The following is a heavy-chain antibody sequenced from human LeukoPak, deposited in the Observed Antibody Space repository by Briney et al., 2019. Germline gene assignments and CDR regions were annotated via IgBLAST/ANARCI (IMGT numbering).Heavy chain of an antibody. D-gene: IGHD2-2*01. CDR3: AMAQKTMLSRAVYFFDF. CDR1: GASISDYY. CDR2: VSSRGAT. J-gene: IGHJ4*02. V-gene: IGHV4-59*01. Sequence: PSETLSLTCTVSGASISDYYWSWLRQSPTRGLEWIGYVSSRGATNNNPSLKSRVTTSAHTSESQLSLKLTSVTAADTAVYYCAMAQKTMLSRAVYFFDFWGQGLLVTVSS.